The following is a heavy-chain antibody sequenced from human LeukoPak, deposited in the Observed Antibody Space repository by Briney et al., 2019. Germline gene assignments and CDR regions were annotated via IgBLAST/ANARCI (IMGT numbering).Heavy chain of an antibody. Sequence: PGGSLRLSCAASGFTFSSYAMSWVRRAPGKGLEWVSGISDGGASTYYADSVQGRFTISRDNAKNTLYLQLNSLRAEDTAVYYCAKRYVTTSSRYFDYWGQGTLVTVSS. CDR3: AKRYVTTSSRYFDY. CDR1: GFTFSSYA. D-gene: IGHD4-11*01. CDR2: ISDGGAST. V-gene: IGHV3-23*01. J-gene: IGHJ4*02.